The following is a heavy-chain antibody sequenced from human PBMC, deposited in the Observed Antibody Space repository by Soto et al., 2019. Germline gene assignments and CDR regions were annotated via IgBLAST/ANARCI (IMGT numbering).Heavy chain of an antibody. V-gene: IGHV4-59*08. CDR3: ARYFEYSSSSGRAFDI. CDR2: IYYSGST. CDR1: GGSISSYY. J-gene: IGHJ3*02. D-gene: IGHD6-6*01. Sequence: SETLSLTCTVSGGSISSYYWSWIRQPPGKGLEWIGYIYYSGSTNYNPSLKSRVTISVDTSKNQFSLKLSSVTAADTAVYYCARYFEYSSSSGRAFDIWGQGTMVTVSS.